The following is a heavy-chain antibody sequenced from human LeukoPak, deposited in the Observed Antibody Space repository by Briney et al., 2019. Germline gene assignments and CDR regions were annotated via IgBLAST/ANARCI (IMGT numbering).Heavy chain of an antibody. CDR1: GGTFSSYA. CDR3: SRVAEATTEVSPDYFDY. D-gene: IGHD4-17*01. Sequence: SVKVSCKASGGTFSSYAISWVRQAPGQGLEWMGRIIPILGIANYAQKFQGRVTITADKSTSTAYMELSRLRSDDTAVYYCSRVAEATTEVSPDYFDYWGPGTLVTVSS. CDR2: IIPILGIA. V-gene: IGHV1-69*04. J-gene: IGHJ4*01.